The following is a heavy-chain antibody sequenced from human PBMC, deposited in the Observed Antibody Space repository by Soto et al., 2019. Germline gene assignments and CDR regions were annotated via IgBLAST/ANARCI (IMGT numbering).Heavy chain of an antibody. V-gene: IGHV4-39*01. Sequence: SETLSLTCTVSGFSISSGTYYWGWVRQSPGKGLEWIGTIYYSGNTYYKPSLKSRVTISIDTSKNQFSLKLNSVTAADTAVYFCARHGRTSWSFSSSSVRAVFAYRGQRTLVTVSS. CDR1: GFSISSGTYY. D-gene: IGHD3-3*01. J-gene: IGHJ4*02. CDR2: IYYSGNT. CDR3: ARHGRTSWSFSSSSVRAVFAY.